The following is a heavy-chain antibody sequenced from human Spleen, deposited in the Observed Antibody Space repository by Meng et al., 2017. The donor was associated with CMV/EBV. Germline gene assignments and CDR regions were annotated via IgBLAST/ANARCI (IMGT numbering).Heavy chain of an antibody. V-gene: IGHV3-30*02. Sequence: GESLKISCAASGFTFRSYGMHWVRQAPGKGLEWVAFKRYDGNNEYYADSVKGRFTISRDNAKNSLYLQMNSLRAEDTAVYYCARDVRTVDFWSGYYTGIDYFDYWGQGTLVTVSS. CDR3: ARDVRTVDFWSGYYTGIDYFDY. CDR1: GFTFRSYG. J-gene: IGHJ4*02. D-gene: IGHD3-3*01. CDR2: KRYDGNNE.